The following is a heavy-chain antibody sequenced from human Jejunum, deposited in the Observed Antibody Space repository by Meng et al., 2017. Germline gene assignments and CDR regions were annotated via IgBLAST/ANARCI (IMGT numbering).Heavy chain of an antibody. CDR2: INDSGST. CDR3: VDSKWSANY. Sequence: QGRLPQWGAGLLKPSETLSLTCAVYGGSFSGHYWTWIRQPPGKGLEWIGEINDSGSTHYNPSLGSRVTISVDTSKSQFSLKLISVTAADTGVYYCVDSKWSANYWGQGTLVTVSS. V-gene: IGHV4-34*01. CDR1: GGSFSGHY. D-gene: IGHD3-3*01. J-gene: IGHJ4*02.